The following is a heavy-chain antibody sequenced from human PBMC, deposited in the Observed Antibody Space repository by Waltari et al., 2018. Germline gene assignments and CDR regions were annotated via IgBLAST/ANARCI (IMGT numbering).Heavy chain of an antibody. D-gene: IGHD1-1*01. V-gene: IGHV4-34*01. Sequence: QVQLQQWGAGLLKPSETLSLTCAVNGGSFNSYYWGWNRQRPGKGLEWIGEISHNGRTNENPSLKSRVAISVDTSKNHFSLKLNFLTAADTAVYYCARGEQLHLIRRNSFDTWGQGTLVTVSS. CDR2: ISHNGRT. CDR3: ARGEQLHLIRRNSFDT. J-gene: IGHJ5*02. CDR1: GGSFNSYY.